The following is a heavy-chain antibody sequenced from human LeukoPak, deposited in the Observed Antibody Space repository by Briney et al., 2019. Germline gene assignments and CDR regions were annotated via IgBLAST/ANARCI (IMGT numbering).Heavy chain of an antibody. D-gene: IGHD2-15*01. V-gene: IGHV1-69*06. CDR3: ARRYCSGGSCYYFDY. Sequence: EASVKVSCKASGGTFSSYAFSWVRQAPGQGLEWMGGIIPIFGTANYAQKFQGRVTITADKSTSTAYMELSSLRSEDTAVYYCARRYCSGGSCYYFDYWGQGTLVTVSS. J-gene: IGHJ4*02. CDR2: IIPIFGTA. CDR1: GGTFSSYA.